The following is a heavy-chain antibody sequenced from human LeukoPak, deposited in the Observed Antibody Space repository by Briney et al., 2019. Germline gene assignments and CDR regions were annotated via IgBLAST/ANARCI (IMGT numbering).Heavy chain of an antibody. CDR3: ARVGSGSSNAFDI. Sequence: PGGSLRLSCAASGFTFSSYSMNWVRQAPGKGLEWASSISSSSSYIYYADSVKGRFTISRDNAKNSLYLQMNSLRAEDTAVYYCARVGSGSSNAFDIWGQGTMVTVSS. V-gene: IGHV3-21*01. D-gene: IGHD1-26*01. CDR1: GFTFSSYS. CDR2: ISSSSSYI. J-gene: IGHJ3*02.